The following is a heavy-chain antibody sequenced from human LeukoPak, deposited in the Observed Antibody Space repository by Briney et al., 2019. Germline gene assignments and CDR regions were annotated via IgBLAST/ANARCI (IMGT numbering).Heavy chain of an antibody. Sequence: SQTLSLTCAISGDSLSGNSVAWHWLRQSPSRGLEWLGRTYYRSKWNNDSALSVKSRITINPDTSKNQFSLKLSSVTAADTAVYYCARGPRAVVYAIGYFQYWGQGTLVTVSS. CDR1: GDSLSGNSVA. CDR3: ARGPRAVVYAIGYFQY. J-gene: IGHJ1*01. V-gene: IGHV6-1*01. CDR2: TYYRSKWNN. D-gene: IGHD2-8*02.